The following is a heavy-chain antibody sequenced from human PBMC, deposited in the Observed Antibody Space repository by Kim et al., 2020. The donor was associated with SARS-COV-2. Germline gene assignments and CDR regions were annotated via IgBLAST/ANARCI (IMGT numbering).Heavy chain of an antibody. V-gene: IGHV3-33*01. CDR3: AREDIVVVPAIDY. D-gene: IGHD2-2*01. J-gene: IGHJ4*02. Sequence: YYADYVRGRFTISRDKSKNPLYLQMNSLRAEDTAVYYCAREDIVVVPAIDYWGQGTLVTVSS.